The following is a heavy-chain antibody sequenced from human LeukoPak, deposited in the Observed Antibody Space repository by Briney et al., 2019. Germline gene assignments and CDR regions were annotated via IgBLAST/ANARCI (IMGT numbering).Heavy chain of an antibody. V-gene: IGHV3-30*18. CDR2: ISYDGSNT. Sequence: TGGSLRLSCAGSGFTFNACGMHWVRQAPGKGLEWVAIISYDGSNTHYADSVKGRFTASRDNSNNTVYLQMNSLTPEDTAVYYCAKDSVWYSSRWYYFEYWGQGALVTVSS. J-gene: IGHJ4*02. CDR1: GFTFNACG. D-gene: IGHD6-13*01. CDR3: AKDSVWYSSRWYYFEY.